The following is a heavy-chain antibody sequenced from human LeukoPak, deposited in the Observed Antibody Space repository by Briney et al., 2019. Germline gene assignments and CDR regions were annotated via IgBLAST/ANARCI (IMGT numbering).Heavy chain of an antibody. J-gene: IGHJ4*02. V-gene: IGHV1-69*05. D-gene: IGHD3-22*01. CDR1: GGTFSSYA. CDR3: ARDHYYDSSGYLLGLFDY. Sequence: GASVRVSCKASGGTFSSYAISWVRQAPGQGLEWMGGIIPIFGTANYAQKFQGRVTITTDESTSTAYMELSSLRSEDTAVYYCARDHYYDSSGYLLGLFDYWGQGTLVTVSS. CDR2: IIPIFGTA.